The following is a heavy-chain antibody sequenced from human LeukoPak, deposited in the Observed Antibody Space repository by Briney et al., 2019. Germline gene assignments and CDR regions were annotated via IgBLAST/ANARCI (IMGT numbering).Heavy chain of an antibody. Sequence: GASVKVSCKASGYTFTSYGISWVRQAPGQGLEWMGWISAYNGNTNYAQKFQGRVTITRNTSISTAYMELSSLRSEDTAVYYCARESGGYDVPQKYYYYMDVWGKGTTVTVSS. CDR3: ARESGGYDVPQKYYYYMDV. CDR1: GYTFTSYG. CDR2: ISAYNGNT. J-gene: IGHJ6*03. D-gene: IGHD5-12*01. V-gene: IGHV1-18*01.